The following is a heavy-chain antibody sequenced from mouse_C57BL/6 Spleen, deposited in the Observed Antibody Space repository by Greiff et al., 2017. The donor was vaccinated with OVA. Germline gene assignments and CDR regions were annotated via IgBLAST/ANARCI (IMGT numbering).Heavy chain of an antibody. CDR2: INPSNGGT. J-gene: IGHJ3*01. D-gene: IGHD1-1*01. CDR3: ASAPYYYGSSHAWFAY. V-gene: IGHV1-53*01. CDR1: GYTFTSYW. Sequence: VQLQQPGTELVKPGASVKLSCKASGYTFTSYWMHWAKQRPGQGLEWIGNINPSNGGTNYNEKFKGKATLTVDKSSSTAYMQLSSLTSEDSAVYYCASAPYYYGSSHAWFAYWGQGTLVTVSA.